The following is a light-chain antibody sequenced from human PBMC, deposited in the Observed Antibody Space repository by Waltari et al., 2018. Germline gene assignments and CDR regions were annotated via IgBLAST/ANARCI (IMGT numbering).Light chain of an antibody. J-gene: IGKJ4*01. CDR2: EAS. V-gene: IGKV3-11*01. CDR3: QQRTYWPPLT. CDR1: ESISSY. Sequence: QRESATLSCRASESISSYLAWYQQRPGQAPRLLIYEASNRATGIPARFSGSGSGTDFTLTISSLEPEDFAVYYCQQRTYWPPLTFGGGTKVEI.